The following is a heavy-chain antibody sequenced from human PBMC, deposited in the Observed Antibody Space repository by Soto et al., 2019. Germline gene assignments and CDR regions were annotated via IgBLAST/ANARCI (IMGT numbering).Heavy chain of an antibody. CDR1: GYTFSRYA. J-gene: IGHJ5*01. CDR2: INAGNGNT. CDR3: ARDQQFRNWFDS. D-gene: IGHD6-13*01. V-gene: IGHV1-3*01. Sequence: GASVKVSCKASGYTFSRYAIHWVRQAPGQRLEWMGWINAGNGNTKYSQKFEGRVTLTTDTSANTVYMELSSLRFEDTALYYWARDQQFRNWFDSWGQGTLVTVSS.